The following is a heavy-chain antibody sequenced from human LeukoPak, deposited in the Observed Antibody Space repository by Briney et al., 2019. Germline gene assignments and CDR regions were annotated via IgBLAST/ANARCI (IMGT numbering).Heavy chain of an antibody. CDR1: GGSISSSSYY. CDR2: IYYSGST. V-gene: IGHV4-39*07. Sequence: SETLSLTCTVSGGSISSSSYYWGWIRQPPGKGLEWIGSIYYSGSTYYNPSLKSRVTISVDTSKNQFSLKLSSVTAADTAVYYCARDAKGSTSHDYMGVWGKGTTVTVSS. J-gene: IGHJ6*03. CDR3: ARDAKGSTSHDYMGV. D-gene: IGHD2-2*01.